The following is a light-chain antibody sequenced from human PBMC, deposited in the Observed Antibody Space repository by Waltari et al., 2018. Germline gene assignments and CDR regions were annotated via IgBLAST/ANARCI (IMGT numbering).Light chain of an antibody. Sequence: IVLTQSPATLSLSPGERATLSCRVSQTVSTYLAWLQQKPGQAPRLLIYDASNRAPGIPARFSGSGSGTDFSLTISSLEPEDFAVYYCLQRSLWPWTFGQGTKVAVK. CDR2: DAS. CDR3: LQRSLWPWT. J-gene: IGKJ1*01. CDR1: QTVSTY. V-gene: IGKV3-11*01.